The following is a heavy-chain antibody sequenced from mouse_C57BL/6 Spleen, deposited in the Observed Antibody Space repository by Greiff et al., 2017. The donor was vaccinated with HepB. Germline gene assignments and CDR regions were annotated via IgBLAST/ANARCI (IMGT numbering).Heavy chain of an antibody. Sequence: DVMLVESGGGLVKPGGSLKLSCAASGFTFSDYGMHWVRQAPEKGLEWVAYISSGSSTIYYADTVKGRFTISRDNAKNTLFLQMTSLRSEDTAMYYCASGEYGNYGFAYWGQGTLVTVSA. V-gene: IGHV5-17*01. CDR2: ISSGSSTI. D-gene: IGHD2-1*01. CDR1: GFTFSDYG. CDR3: ASGEYGNYGFAY. J-gene: IGHJ3*01.